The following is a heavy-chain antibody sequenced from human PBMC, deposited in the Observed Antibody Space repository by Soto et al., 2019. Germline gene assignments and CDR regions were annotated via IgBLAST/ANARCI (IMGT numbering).Heavy chain of an antibody. Sequence: QVQLQESGPGVVKPSETLSLTCTISGGSISGYYWTWIRQSPGKGLEYIGYVYNGNTNYNPSLNSRVTISVDTSKNQFSLTLSSVTAADTAVYDCGRISSHGDSAYCGQGTLVTVSS. D-gene: IGHD2-21*01. CDR1: GGSISGYY. CDR3: GRISSHGDSAY. J-gene: IGHJ4*02. CDR2: VYNGNT. V-gene: IGHV4-59*08.